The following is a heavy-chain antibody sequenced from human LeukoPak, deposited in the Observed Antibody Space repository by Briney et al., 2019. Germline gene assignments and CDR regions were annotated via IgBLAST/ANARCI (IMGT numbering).Heavy chain of an antibody. D-gene: IGHD4-17*01. Sequence: PSETLSLTCTVSGGSISSYYWSWIRQPPGKGLEWIGYIYYSGSTNYNPSLKSRVTISVDTSKNQFSLKLSSVTAADTPVYYCARHSVETTVTTPLDYWGQGTLVTVSS. CDR1: GGSISSYY. J-gene: IGHJ4*02. CDR3: ARHSVETTVTTPLDY. CDR2: IYYSGST. V-gene: IGHV4-59*08.